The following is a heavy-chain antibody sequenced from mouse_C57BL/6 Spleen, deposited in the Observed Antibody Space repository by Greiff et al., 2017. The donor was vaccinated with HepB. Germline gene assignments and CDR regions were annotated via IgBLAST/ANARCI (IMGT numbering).Heavy chain of an antibody. CDR3: TRGIYGSSYDY. CDR1: GFTFSSYA. Sequence: EVKLQESGEGLVKPGGSLKLSCAASGFTFSSYAMSWVRQTPEKRLEWVAYISSGGDYIYYADTVKGRFTISRDNARNTLYLQMSSLKSEDTAMYYCTRGIYGSSYDYWGQGTTLTVSS. V-gene: IGHV5-9-1*02. D-gene: IGHD1-1*01. J-gene: IGHJ2*01. CDR2: ISSGGDYI.